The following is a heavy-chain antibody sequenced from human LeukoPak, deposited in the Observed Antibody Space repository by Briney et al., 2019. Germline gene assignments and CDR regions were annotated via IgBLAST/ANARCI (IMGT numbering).Heavy chain of an antibody. CDR1: GFTFSNAW. CDR2: IKSKTDGGTT. V-gene: IGHV3-15*01. CDR3: TTMNIIVVAGTTFL. Sequence: GGSLRLSCAASGFTFSNAWMSWVRQAPGKGLEWVGRIKSKTDGGTTDYAAPVKGRFTISRDDSKNTLYLQMNSLKTEDTAVYYCTTMNIIVVAGTTFLGGQGTLVTVSS. J-gene: IGHJ4*02. D-gene: IGHD6-19*01.